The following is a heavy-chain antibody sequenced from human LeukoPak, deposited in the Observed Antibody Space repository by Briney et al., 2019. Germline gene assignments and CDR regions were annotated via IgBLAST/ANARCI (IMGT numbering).Heavy chain of an antibody. V-gene: IGHV6-1*01. Sequence: SQTLSLTCAISGDSVSRNSGAWNWIRQSPSRGLEWLGRTYYRSKWYDGYAVSVKGRITINPDTSKNQFSLQLNSVTPEDTAVYYCARGRDGYIDYWGQGTLVTVSS. CDR1: GDSVSRNSGA. D-gene: IGHD5-24*01. CDR2: TYYRSKWYD. CDR3: ARGRDGYIDY. J-gene: IGHJ4*02.